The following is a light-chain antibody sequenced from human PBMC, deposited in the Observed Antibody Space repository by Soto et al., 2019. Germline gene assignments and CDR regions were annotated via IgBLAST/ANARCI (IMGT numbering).Light chain of an antibody. CDR1: QSISTF. CDR2: DAS. Sequence: IVMTQSPVTLSLSPWERATLSCRASQSISTFLAWYQQKPGQAPRLLIYDASNRATGIPARFSGSGSGTEFTLTISSLQSEDFTVYSCLQYHNLWAFGQGTKVDIK. CDR3: LQYHNLWA. V-gene: IGKV3D-15*01. J-gene: IGKJ1*01.